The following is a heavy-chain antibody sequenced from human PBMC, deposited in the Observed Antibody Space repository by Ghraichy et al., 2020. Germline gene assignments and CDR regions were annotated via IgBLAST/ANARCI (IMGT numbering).Heavy chain of an antibody. CDR1: GFTFSSYW. D-gene: IGHD1-26*01. Sequence: GESLNISCAASGFTFSSYWMHWVRQAPGKGLVWVSRINSDGSSTSYADSVKGRFTISRDNAKNTLYLQMNSLRAEDTAVYYCARDHAGATRYYYYGMDVWGQGTTVTVSS. V-gene: IGHV3-74*01. CDR2: INSDGSST. J-gene: IGHJ6*02. CDR3: ARDHAGATRYYYYGMDV.